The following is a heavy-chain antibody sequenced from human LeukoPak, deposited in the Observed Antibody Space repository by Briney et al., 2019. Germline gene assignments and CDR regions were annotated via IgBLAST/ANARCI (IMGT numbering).Heavy chain of an antibody. CDR1: GYTLTELS. Sequence: ASVKVSCKVSGYTLTELSMHWVRQAPGKGLEWMGGFDPEDGETVYAQKFQGRVTMTEDTSTDTAYMELSSLRSEDTAVYYCATSLITVRRRSTTYYYYYYGMDVWGQGTTVTVSS. D-gene: IGHD3-22*01. CDR3: ATSLITVRRRSTTYYYYYYGMDV. J-gene: IGHJ6*02. CDR2: FDPEDGET. V-gene: IGHV1-24*01.